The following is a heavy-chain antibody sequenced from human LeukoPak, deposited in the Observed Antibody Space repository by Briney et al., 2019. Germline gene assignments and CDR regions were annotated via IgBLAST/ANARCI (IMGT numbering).Heavy chain of an antibody. CDR2: MSYSGNT. J-gene: IGHJ6*02. CDR1: GGSISSYY. V-gene: IGHV4-59*01. D-gene: IGHD2-15*01. Sequence: PSETLSLTCTVSGGSISSYYWSWVRQPPGKGLEWIGYMSYSGNTHCNPSLKSRVIISVDTSKNQFSLNLSSVTAADTAVYYCARDGSCSGGSCYPYYYGMDVWGQGTTVTVSS. CDR3: ARDGSCSGGSCYPYYYGMDV.